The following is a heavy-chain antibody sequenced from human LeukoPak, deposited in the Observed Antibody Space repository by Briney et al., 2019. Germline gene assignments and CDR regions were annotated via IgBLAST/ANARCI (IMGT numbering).Heavy chain of an antibody. Sequence: ASVKVSCKASGYTFTSYGISWVRQAPGQGLEWMEWISTYNGNTNYAQKLQGRVTMTRDTSTSAAYMELRSLRSDDTAVYYCARGGDSSGLNRFAYWGQGTLVTVSS. D-gene: IGHD3-22*01. CDR2: ISTYNGNT. J-gene: IGHJ4*02. CDR1: GYTFTSYG. CDR3: ARGGDSSGLNRFAY. V-gene: IGHV1-18*01.